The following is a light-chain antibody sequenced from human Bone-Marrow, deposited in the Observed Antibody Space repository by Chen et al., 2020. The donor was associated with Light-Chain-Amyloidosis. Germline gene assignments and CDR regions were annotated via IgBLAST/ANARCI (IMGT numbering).Light chain of an antibody. J-gene: IGLJ2*01. CDR1: DLPTRY. CDR2: RET. CDR3: QSADSSGTYEVI. Sequence: SYELTQPPSVSVSPGQTARITCSGDDLPTRYAYWYQQKPGQAPVLVIHRETERPSGISERFSGSSSGPTAALTIIGVHAEDEADYHCQSADSSGTYEVIFGGGTKLTVL. V-gene: IGLV3-25*03.